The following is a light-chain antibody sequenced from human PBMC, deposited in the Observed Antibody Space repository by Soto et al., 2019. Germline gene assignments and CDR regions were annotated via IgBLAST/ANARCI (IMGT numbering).Light chain of an antibody. CDR1: QSVSSRY. Sequence: EIVLTQSPGTLSLSPGERATLSCRASQSVSSRYLAWYQQKPGQAPRLLIYGATSTSTGTPDRFSGSGSETGFPLTISRLEPEDCAVYYGQQYGSAPPWTIGQGTKVYIK. CDR2: GAT. CDR3: QQYGSAPPWT. J-gene: IGKJ1*01. V-gene: IGKV3-20*01.